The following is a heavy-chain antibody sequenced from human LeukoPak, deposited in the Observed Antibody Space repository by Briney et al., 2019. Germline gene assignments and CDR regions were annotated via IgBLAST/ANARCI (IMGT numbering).Heavy chain of an antibody. Sequence: GGSLRLSCAASGFTFSDYYMSWIRQAPGKGLEWVSYISSSGSTIYYADSVKGRFTISRDNAKNSLYLQMNSLRAEDTAVYYCAKDSAVEPVLRYFDWLLRHWGQGTLVTVSS. D-gene: IGHD3-9*01. CDR3: AKDSAVEPVLRYFDWLLRH. V-gene: IGHV3-11*04. CDR2: ISSSGSTI. CDR1: GFTFSDYY. J-gene: IGHJ4*02.